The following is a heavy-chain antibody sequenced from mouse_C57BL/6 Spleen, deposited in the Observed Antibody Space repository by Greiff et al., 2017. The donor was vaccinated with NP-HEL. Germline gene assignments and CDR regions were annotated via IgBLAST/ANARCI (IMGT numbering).Heavy chain of an antibody. CDR1: GYTFTDYN. Sequence: SGPELVKPGASVKMSCKASGYTFTDYNMHWVKQSHGKSLEWIGYINPNNGGTSYNQKFKGKATLTVNKSSSTAYMELRSLTSEDSAVYYCAALYDGYSDYWGQGTTLTVSS. D-gene: IGHD2-3*01. V-gene: IGHV1-22*01. J-gene: IGHJ2*01. CDR3: AALYDGYSDY. CDR2: INPNNGGT.